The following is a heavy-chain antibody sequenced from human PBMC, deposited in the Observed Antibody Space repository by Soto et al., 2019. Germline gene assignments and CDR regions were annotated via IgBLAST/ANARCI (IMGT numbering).Heavy chain of an antibody. J-gene: IGHJ6*02. D-gene: IGHD5-18*01. V-gene: IGHV5-10-1*01. CDR2: IDPSDSYT. CDR1: GYSFTSYW. Sequence: EVQLVQSGAEVKKPGESLRISCKGSGYSFTSYWISWVRQMPGKGLEWMGRIDPSDSYTNYSPSFQGHVTISADKSISTAYLQWSSLKASDTAMYCCARTSMQSRGYSYGHGGMDVWGQGTTVTVSS. CDR3: ARTSMQSRGYSYGHGGMDV.